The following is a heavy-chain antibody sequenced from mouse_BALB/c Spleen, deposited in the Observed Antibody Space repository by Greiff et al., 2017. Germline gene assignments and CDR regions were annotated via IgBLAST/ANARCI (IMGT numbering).Heavy chain of an antibody. D-gene: IGHD2-1*01. J-gene: IGHJ2*01. CDR2: IYPGDGDT. Sequence: VMLVESGAELARPGASVKLSCKASGYTFTSYWMQWVKQRPGQGLEWIGAIYPGDGDTRYTQKFKGKATLTADKSSSTAYMQLSSLASEDSAVYYCARSRGNYGFDYWGQGTTLTVSS. CDR3: ARSRGNYGFDY. CDR1: GYTFTSYW. V-gene: IGHV1-87*01.